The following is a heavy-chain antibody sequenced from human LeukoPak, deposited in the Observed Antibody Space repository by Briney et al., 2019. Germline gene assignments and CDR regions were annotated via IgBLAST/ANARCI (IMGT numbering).Heavy chain of an antibody. D-gene: IGHD1-26*01. CDR3: ARVGLGSGLDY. Sequence: GGSLRLSCAASGFTFSSYWMTWVRQAPGKGLEWVANIKQDGSDKYYMDSVRGRFTISRDNAKNSLYLQMNSLRVEDTAVYYCARVGLGSGLDYWGQGTLVTVSS. CDR2: IKQDGSDK. CDR1: GFTFSSYW. J-gene: IGHJ4*02. V-gene: IGHV3-7*01.